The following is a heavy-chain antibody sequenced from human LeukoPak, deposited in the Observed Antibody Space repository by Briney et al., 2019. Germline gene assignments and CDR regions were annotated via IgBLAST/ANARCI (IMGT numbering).Heavy chain of an antibody. D-gene: IGHD3-16*01. CDR2: LHFGGST. V-gene: IGHV4-39*07. CDR1: GDSVSNSTHS. J-gene: IGHJ4*02. CDR3: ARLKAGRPMTLFGVAQRVLDY. Sequence: SETLSLTCSVFGDSVSNSTHSWGWIRQAPGRGLEWIGHLHFGGSTSYSPSLNSRVIISADTSKNEFSLNLNSVTAADTATYYCARLKAGRPMTLFGVAQRVLDYWGQGALVTVSS.